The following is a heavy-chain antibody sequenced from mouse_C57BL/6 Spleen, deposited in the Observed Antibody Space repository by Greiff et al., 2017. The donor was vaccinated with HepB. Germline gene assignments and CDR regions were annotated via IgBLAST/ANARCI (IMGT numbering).Heavy chain of an antibody. CDR3: ARGYDYDGYYAMDY. CDR1: GYTFTSYG. V-gene: IGHV1-81*01. J-gene: IGHJ4*01. D-gene: IGHD2-4*01. Sequence: QVQLKESGAELARPGASVKLSCKASGYTFTSYGISWVKQRTGQGLEWIGEIYPRSGNTYYNEKFKGKATLTADKSSSTAYMELRSLTSEDSAVYFCARGYDYDGYYAMDYWGQGTSVTVSS. CDR2: IYPRSGNT.